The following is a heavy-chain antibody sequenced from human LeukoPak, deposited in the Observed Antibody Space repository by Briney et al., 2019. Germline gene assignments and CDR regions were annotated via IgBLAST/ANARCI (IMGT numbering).Heavy chain of an antibody. CDR3: ARCYYDSSGYYDAFDI. V-gene: IGHV4-4*07. CDR1: GGSISSYY. J-gene: IGHJ3*02. CDR2: IYTSGST. D-gene: IGHD3-22*01. Sequence: PSETLSLTCTVSGGSISSYYWSWIRQPAGKGLEWIGRIYTSGSTNYNPSLKSRITMLVDTSKNQFSLKLSSVTAADTAVYYCARCYYDSSGYYDAFDIWGQGTMVTVSS.